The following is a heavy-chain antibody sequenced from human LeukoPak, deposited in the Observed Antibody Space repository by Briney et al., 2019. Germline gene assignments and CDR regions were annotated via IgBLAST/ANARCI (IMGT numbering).Heavy chain of an antibody. J-gene: IGHJ4*02. Sequence: TLSLTCTVSGGSISSGSYYWSRIRQPAGKGLEWIGRIYTSGSTNYNPSLKSRVTISVDTSKNQFSLKLTSVTAADTAVYYCARGRSRAVTTHFDYWGQGTLVTVSS. D-gene: IGHD4-17*01. CDR1: GGSISSGSYY. CDR3: ARGRSRAVTTHFDY. CDR2: IYTSGST. V-gene: IGHV4-61*02.